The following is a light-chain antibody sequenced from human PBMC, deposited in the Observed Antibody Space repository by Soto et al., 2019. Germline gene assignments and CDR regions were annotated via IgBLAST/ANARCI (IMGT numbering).Light chain of an antibody. Sequence: EIVLTQSPGTLSLSRGERVTLSCRASQSVSSSFLAWYQQKPGQAPRLLFYGASSRATGIPDRFSGSGSGTDFILTISRLEPDDFAVYYCQQYGRSPWTFGQGTKVDIK. CDR2: GAS. J-gene: IGKJ1*01. CDR1: QSVSSSF. V-gene: IGKV3-20*01. CDR3: QQYGRSPWT.